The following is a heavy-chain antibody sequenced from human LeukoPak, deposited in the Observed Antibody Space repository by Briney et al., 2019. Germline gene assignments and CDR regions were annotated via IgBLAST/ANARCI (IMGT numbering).Heavy chain of an antibody. Sequence: GGSLRLSCAASGFTVSNNYMSWVRQAPGKGLEWVSVIYSDGSTYYADSVKGRFTISRDNSKNTLYLQMKSLRAEDTAVYYCARVSDQGEAAGIGYYWGQGTLVTVSS. CDR2: IYSDGST. CDR3: ARVSDQGEAAGIGYY. CDR1: GFTVSNNY. V-gene: IGHV3-53*01. D-gene: IGHD6-13*01. J-gene: IGHJ4*02.